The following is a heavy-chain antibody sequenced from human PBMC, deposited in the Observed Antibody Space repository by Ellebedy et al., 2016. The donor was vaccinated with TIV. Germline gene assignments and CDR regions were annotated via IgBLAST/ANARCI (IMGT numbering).Heavy chain of an antibody. D-gene: IGHD3-16*01. CDR3: AKGGLRGYYFDY. CDR1: GFTVSSNY. V-gene: IGHV3-53*05. Sequence: GGSLRLXXAASGFTVSSNYMSWVRQAPGKGLEWVSVIYSGGSTYYADSVKGRFTISRDNSKNTLYLQMNSLRAEDTALYYCAKGGLRGYYFDYWGQGTLVTVSS. CDR2: IYSGGST. J-gene: IGHJ4*02.